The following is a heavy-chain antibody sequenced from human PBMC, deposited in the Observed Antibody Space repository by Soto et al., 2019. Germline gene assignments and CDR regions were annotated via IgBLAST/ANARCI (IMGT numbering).Heavy chain of an antibody. Sequence: EVQLAESGGGLVQPGGSLRLSCVASGFAASGHYMNWVRQTPDQGLEWLSVIYSGGTTYYADSVEGRFTISRHDSQNTLYLQMDNLRTEDTAVYYCARANKFNAFDVWGRGAMVTVSS. CDR1: GFAASGHY. CDR2: IYSGGTT. V-gene: IGHV3-53*04. CDR3: ARANKFNAFDV. J-gene: IGHJ3*01.